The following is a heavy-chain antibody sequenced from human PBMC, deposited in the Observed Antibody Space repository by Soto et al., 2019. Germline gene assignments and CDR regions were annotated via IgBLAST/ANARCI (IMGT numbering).Heavy chain of an antibody. CDR1: GGSMRSYY. CDR2: IYYSGST. CDR3: ARLYYVSGRPLMDV. J-gene: IGHJ6*02. D-gene: IGHD3-10*01. V-gene: IGHV4-59*01. Sequence: PSETLSLTCAVCGGSMRSYYGSWIRQPPGKGLEWIGYIYYSGSTKYNPSLKSRVTISVDTSKNQFSLKVGSLNAADSAVYYCARLYYVSGRPLMDVWGQWITVTVSS.